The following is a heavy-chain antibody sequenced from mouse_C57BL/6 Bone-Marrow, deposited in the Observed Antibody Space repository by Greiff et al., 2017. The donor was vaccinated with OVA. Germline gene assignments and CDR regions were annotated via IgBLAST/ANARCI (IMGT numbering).Heavy chain of an antibody. CDR2: IDPENGDT. J-gene: IGHJ2*01. CDR3: SATYSSSY. CDR1: GFNIKDDY. V-gene: IGHV14-4*01. D-gene: IGHD1-1*01. Sequence: VQLQQSGAELVRPGASVKLSCTASGFNIKDDYMHWVKQRPEQGLEWIGWIDPENGDTEYASKFQGKATITADTSSNTAYLQLSSLTSEDTAVYYCSATYSSSYWGQGTTLTVSS.